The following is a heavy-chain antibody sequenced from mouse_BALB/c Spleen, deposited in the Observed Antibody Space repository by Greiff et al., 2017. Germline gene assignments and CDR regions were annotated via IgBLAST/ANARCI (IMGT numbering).Heavy chain of an antibody. Sequence: QVQLQQSGAELAKPGASVKMSCKASGYTFTSYWMHWVEQRPGQGLEWIGYINPSTGYTEYNQKFKDKATLTADKSSSTAYMQLSSLTSEDSAVYYCARGLPWFAYWGQGTLVTVSA. J-gene: IGHJ3*01. CDR3: ARGLPWFAY. V-gene: IGHV1-7*01. CDR2: INPSTGYT. CDR1: GYTFTSYW. D-gene: IGHD3-1*01.